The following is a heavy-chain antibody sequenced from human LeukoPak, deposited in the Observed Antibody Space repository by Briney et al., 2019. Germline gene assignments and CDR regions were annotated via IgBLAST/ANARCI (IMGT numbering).Heavy chain of an antibody. D-gene: IGHD6-13*01. V-gene: IGHV1-3*01. CDR1: GYTFTSYA. CDR2: INAGNGNT. J-gene: IGHJ1*01. Sequence: ASVKVSCKASGYTFTSYAMHWVRQAPGQRIEWMGWINAGNGNTKYSQKFQGRVTITRDTSASTAYMELSSLRSEDTAVYYCARPGIAAAAPVAEYFQHWGQGTLVTVSS. CDR3: ARPGIAAAAPVAEYFQH.